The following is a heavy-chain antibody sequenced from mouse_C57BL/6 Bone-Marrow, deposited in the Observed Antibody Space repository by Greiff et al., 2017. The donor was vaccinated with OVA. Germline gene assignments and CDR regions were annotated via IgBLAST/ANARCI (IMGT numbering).Heavy chain of an antibody. V-gene: IGHV1-76*01. J-gene: IGHJ4*01. CDR2: IYPGSGDT. Sequence: VQLQESGAELVRPGASVKLSCKASGYTFTDYYINWVKQRPGQGLEWIARIYPGSGDTYYNEKFKGKATLTADKSSSTAYMQFSSLTSEDSAIYYCARSYYYGSSYYAMDYWGQGTSVTVSS. CDR1: GYTFTDYY. D-gene: IGHD1-1*01. CDR3: ARSYYYGSSYYAMDY.